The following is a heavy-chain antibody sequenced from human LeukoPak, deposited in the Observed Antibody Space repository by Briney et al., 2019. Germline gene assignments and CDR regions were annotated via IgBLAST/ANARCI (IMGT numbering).Heavy chain of an antibody. J-gene: IGHJ5*02. CDR3: AKRPGRHAPWVS. D-gene: IGHD1-1*01. Sequence: GESLKISCKDSRYSFTNYWIGWVRQMPGKGLEWMGIIYPGDSNTTYSPSFQGQVTISADKSISTAYLQWSSLKALDTAIYYCAKRPGRHAPWVSWGQGTLVTVSS. V-gene: IGHV5-51*01. CDR1: RYSFTNYW. CDR2: IYPGDSNT.